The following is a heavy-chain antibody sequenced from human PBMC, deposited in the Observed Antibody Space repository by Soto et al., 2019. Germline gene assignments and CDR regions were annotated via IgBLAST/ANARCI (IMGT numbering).Heavy chain of an antibody. CDR2: IWYDGSNK. V-gene: IGHV3-33*01. CDR3: ARDATSWTMYNWCDP. D-gene: IGHD6-13*01. CDR1: GFTFSSYG. J-gene: IGHJ5*02. Sequence: QVQLVESGGGVVQPGRSLRLSCAASGFTFSSYGMHWVRQAPGKGLEWVAVIWYDGSNKYYADSVKGRFTISRDNSKNTLYLQMNSLRAEDTAVYYCARDATSWTMYNWCDPWGQGTLVTVSS.